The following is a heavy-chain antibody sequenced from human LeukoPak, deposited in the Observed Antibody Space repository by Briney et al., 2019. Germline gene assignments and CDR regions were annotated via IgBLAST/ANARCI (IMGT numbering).Heavy chain of an antibody. CDR3: ARHGSMVRGGPYYYYYYMDV. CDR2: IYYSGST. CDR1: GGSISSYY. V-gene: IGHV4-59*08. J-gene: IGHJ6*03. D-gene: IGHD3-10*01. Sequence: SETLSLTCTVSGGSISSYYWSWIRQPPGKGLEWIGYIYYSGSTNYNPSLKSRVTISVDTSKNQFSLKLSSVTAADTAVYYCARHGSMVRGGPYYYYYYMDVWGKGTTVTISS.